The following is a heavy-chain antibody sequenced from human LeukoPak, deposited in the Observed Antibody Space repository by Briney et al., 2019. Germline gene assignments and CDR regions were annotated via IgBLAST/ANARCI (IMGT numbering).Heavy chain of an antibody. CDR1: GGTFSSYA. J-gene: IGHJ6*03. Sequence: SVKVSCKASGGTFSSYATSWVRQAPGQGLEWMGGIIPIFGTANYAQKFQGRVTITTDESTSTAYMELSSLRSEDTAVYYCATRGCSGGSCYRNYYYYYMDVWGKGTTVTVSS. CDR2: IIPIFGTA. V-gene: IGHV1-69*05. CDR3: ATRGCSGGSCYRNYYYYYMDV. D-gene: IGHD2-15*01.